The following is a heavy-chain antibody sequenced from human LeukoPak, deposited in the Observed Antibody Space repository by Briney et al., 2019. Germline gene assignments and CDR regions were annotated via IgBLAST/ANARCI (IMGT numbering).Heavy chain of an antibody. D-gene: IGHD3-10*01. J-gene: IGHJ3*02. CDR3: ARSSYYYGADALGI. CDR2: IYYSGST. CDR1: GGSISSYY. Sequence: SETLSLTCTVSGGSISSYYWSWIRQPPGKGLEWIGYIYYSGSTDYNPSLKSRVTISIDTSKNQFSLKLSSVTAADTAVYYCARSSYYYGADALGIWGQGTMVTVSS. V-gene: IGHV4-59*01.